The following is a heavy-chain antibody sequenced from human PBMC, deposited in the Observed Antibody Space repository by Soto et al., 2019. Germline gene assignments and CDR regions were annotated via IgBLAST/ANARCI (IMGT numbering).Heavy chain of an antibody. Sequence: SETLSLTCTVSGGSISSGDYYCSWIRQPPGKGLEWIGYIYYSGSTYNNPSLKTLVTISLDTSKNPFSLKLSPVTAADTPVYYCPRAQRDYYDSSRLDYWRQGTLVTVSS. D-gene: IGHD3-22*01. V-gene: IGHV4-30-4*01. CDR1: GGSISSGDYY. CDR3: PRAQRDYYDSSRLDY. CDR2: IYYSGST. J-gene: IGHJ4*02.